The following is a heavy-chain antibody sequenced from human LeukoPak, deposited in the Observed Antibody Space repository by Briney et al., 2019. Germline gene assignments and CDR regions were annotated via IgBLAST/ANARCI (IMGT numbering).Heavy chain of an antibody. D-gene: IGHD2-2*01. CDR3: ARSRQYCSSTSCYGVRWFDP. V-gene: IGHV1-18*01. CDR2: ISAYNGNT. J-gene: IGHJ5*02. Sequence: ASVKVSCKASGYTFTSYGISWVRQAPGQGLEWMGWISAYNGNTNYAQKLQGRVTMTTDTSTGTAYMELRSLRSDDTAVYYCARSRQYCSSTSCYGVRWFDPWGQGTLVTVSS. CDR1: GYTFTSYG.